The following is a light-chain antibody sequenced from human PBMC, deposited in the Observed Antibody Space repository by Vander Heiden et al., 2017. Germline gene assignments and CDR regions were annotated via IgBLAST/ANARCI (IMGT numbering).Light chain of an antibody. Sequence: EIVLTQSPGILSLSHRVPASLPFRASQSVTTSFSSLAWFQQKPGQAPRLLIYGASSRATGIPDRFSGSGSGTDFTLTISRLEPEDFAVYYCQQYVTSPFTFGPGTKVDLK. CDR1: QSVTTSFSS. V-gene: IGKV3-20*01. CDR3: QQYVTSPFT. J-gene: IGKJ3*01. CDR2: GAS.